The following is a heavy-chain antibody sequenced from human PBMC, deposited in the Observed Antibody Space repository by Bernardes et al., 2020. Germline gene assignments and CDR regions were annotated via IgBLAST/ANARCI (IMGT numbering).Heavy chain of an antibody. CDR2: TYYRSRWWN. J-gene: IGHJ6*02. V-gene: IGHV6-1*01. Sequence: QKPSLTYAISWDSSSSNSAAWNLLRRSPSRGLEWLGRTYYRSRWWNDYAVSMKSRITVNPDTSKNQFSLQLNSVTPEDTAVYYCARDYYYGMDVWGQGTTVTVSS. CDR3: ARDYYYGMDV. CDR1: WDSSSSNSAA.